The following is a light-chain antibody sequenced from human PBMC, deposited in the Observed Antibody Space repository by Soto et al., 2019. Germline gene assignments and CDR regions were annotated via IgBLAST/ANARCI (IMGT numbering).Light chain of an antibody. Sequence: DIQMTQSPSTLSASVGDRVTIACRASQNIGTSLAWYQQTPGKAPKLLISDASTLESGVPSRFGGSGSGTEFTLSISSLHSDDFATYYCQHLGTFGQGTKVDIK. CDR1: QNIGTS. CDR3: QHLGT. CDR2: DAS. V-gene: IGKV1-5*01. J-gene: IGKJ1*01.